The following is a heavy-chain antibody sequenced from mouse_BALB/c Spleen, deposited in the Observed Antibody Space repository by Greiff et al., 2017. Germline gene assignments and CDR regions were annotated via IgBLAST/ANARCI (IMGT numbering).Heavy chain of an antibody. D-gene: IGHD2-1*01. J-gene: IGHJ3*01. CDR3: ARNFFYGNPFAY. CDR1: GFSLTSYG. Sequence: VKLMESGPGLVQPSQSLSITCTVSGFSLTSYGVHWVRQSPGKGLEWLGVIWSGGSTDYNAAFISRLSISKDNSKSQVFFKMNSLQANDTAIYYCARNFFYGNPFAYWGQGTLVTVSA. V-gene: IGHV2-2*02. CDR2: IWSGGST.